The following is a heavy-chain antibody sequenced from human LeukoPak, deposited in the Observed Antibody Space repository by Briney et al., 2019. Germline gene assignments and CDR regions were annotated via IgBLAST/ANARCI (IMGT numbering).Heavy chain of an antibody. CDR2: ISGSGDST. J-gene: IGHJ6*02. D-gene: IGHD1-14*01. V-gene: IGHV3-23*01. CDR1: GFTFSDYA. Sequence: PGGSLRLSCAASGFTFSDYAMNWVRQAPGKGLEWVASISGSGDSTNYGDSVKGRFTISRDNFKRTVHLEMSNLRADDTAMYYCVRRAAVRGMDFWGLGTTVMVSS. CDR3: VRRAAVRGMDF.